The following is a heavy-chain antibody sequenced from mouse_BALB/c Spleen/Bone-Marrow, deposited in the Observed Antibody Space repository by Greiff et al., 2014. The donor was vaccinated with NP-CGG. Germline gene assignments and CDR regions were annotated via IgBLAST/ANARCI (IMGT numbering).Heavy chain of an antibody. Sequence: EVKLMESGGGLAQPGGSRKLSCAASGFTFSSFGMHWVRQAPEKGLEWVAYISNGSSPIYYADTVKGRFTISRDNPKNTLFLQMTSLRSEDTAMYYCARKGAMITHYYAMDYWGQGTSVTVSS. D-gene: IGHD2-4*01. CDR1: GFTFSSFG. J-gene: IGHJ4*01. V-gene: IGHV5-17*02. CDR3: ARKGAMITHYYAMDY. CDR2: ISNGSSPI.